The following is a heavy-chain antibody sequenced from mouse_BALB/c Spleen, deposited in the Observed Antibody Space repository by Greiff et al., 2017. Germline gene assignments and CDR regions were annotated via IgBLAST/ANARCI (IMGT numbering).Heavy chain of an antibody. CDR3: AREGGD. CDR1: GYTFTSYW. J-gene: IGHJ2*01. Sequence: QVQLQQSGAELARPGASVKLSCKASGYTFTSYWMQWVKQRPGQGLEWIGAIYPGDGDTRYTQKFKGKATLTADKSSSTAYMQLSSLASEDSAVYYCAREGGDWGQGTTLTVAS. V-gene: IGHV1-87*01. CDR2: IYPGDGDT.